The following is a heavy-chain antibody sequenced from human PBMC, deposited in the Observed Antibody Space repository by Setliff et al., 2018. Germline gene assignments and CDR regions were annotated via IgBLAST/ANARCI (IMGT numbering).Heavy chain of an antibody. J-gene: IGHJ4*02. CDR1: GFTFSSYA. D-gene: IGHD6-13*01. CDR2: ITDDGDTT. V-gene: IGHV3-23*01. CDR3: AKDARRSWYFFDY. Sequence: GGSLRLSCAASGFTFSSYAMSWVRQAPGKGLEWVSAITDDGDTTHYAGSVKGRFTIDRDNTNSKLYLQMNSLRVEDTALYYCAKDARRSWYFFDYWGQGALVTVSS.